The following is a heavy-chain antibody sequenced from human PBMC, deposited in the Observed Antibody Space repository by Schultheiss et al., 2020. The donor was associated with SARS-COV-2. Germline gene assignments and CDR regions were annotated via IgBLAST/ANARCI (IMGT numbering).Heavy chain of an antibody. CDR3: ARDCSGGSCYYYYYYGMDV. D-gene: IGHD2-15*01. CDR1: GFTFSSYS. J-gene: IGHJ6*02. V-gene: IGHV3-21*01. Sequence: GGSLRLSCAASGFTFSSYSMNWVRQAPGKGLEWVSSISSSSSYIYYADSVKGLFTISRDNSRDTLDLQMNSLRAEDTAVYYCARDCSGGSCYYYYYYGMDVWGQGTTVTVSS. CDR2: ISSSSSYI.